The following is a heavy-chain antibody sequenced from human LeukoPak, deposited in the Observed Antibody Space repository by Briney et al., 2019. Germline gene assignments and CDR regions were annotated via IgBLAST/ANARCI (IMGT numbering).Heavy chain of an antibody. CDR2: ISYDGSDK. V-gene: IGHV3-30*18. D-gene: IGHD5-12*01. CDR1: GFTFSSYG. J-gene: IGHJ4*02. CDR3: AKDHGYGGYDWIDY. Sequence: GRSLRLSCAASGFTFSSYGMHWVRQAPGKGLEWVALISYDGSDKYYADSVKGRFTISRDNSKNTLYLQMNSLRAEDTAVYYCAKDHGYGGYDWIDYWAQGTLVTVSP.